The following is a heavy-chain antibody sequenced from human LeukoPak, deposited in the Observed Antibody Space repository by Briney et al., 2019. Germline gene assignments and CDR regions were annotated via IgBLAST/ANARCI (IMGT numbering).Heavy chain of an antibody. CDR1: GYTFTGYY. CDR2: INPNSGGT. V-gene: IGHV1-2*02. CDR3: ARSNYYGSGSYRYFFDS. Sequence: ASVKVSCKASGYTFTGYYMHWVRQAPGQGLEWMGWINPNSGGTNYAQKFQGRVTMTRDTSISTAYMELSRLRSDDTAVYYCARSNYYGSGSYRYFFDSWGQGTLVTVSS. D-gene: IGHD3-10*01. J-gene: IGHJ4*02.